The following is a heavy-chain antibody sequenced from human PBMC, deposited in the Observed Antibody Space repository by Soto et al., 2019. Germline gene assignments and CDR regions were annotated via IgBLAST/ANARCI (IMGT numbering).Heavy chain of an antibody. CDR2: IIPILGIA. J-gene: IGHJ5*02. CDR3: TRGRSITGTDNWFDP. CDR1: GGTFSSYT. D-gene: IGHD1-20*01. Sequence: ASVKVSCKASGGTFSSYTISWVRQAPGQGLEWMGRIIPILGIANYAQKFQGRVTITADKSTSTAYMELSSLRSEDTAVYYCTRGRSITGTDNWFDPWGQGTLVTVSS. V-gene: IGHV1-69*02.